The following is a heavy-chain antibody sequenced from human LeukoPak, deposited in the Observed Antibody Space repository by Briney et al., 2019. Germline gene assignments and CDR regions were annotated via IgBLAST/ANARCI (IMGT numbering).Heavy chain of an antibody. CDR3: ARVAPVDTAMVYNWFDP. CDR2: IYYSGST. Sequence: GSLRLSCAASGFTFSNAWMSWVRQPPGKGLEWIGSIYYSGSTYYNPSLKSRVTISADTSKNQFSLKLSSVTAADTAVYYCARVAPVDTAMVYNWFDPWGQGTLVTVSS. D-gene: IGHD5-18*01. CDR1: GFTFSNAW. V-gene: IGHV4-4*02. J-gene: IGHJ5*02.